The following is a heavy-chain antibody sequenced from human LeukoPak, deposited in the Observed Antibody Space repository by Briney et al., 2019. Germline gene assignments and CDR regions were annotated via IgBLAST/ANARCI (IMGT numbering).Heavy chain of an antibody. Sequence: ASVKVSCKASGYTFTSYYMHWVRQAPGQGLEWMGIINPSGGSTSYAQKFQGRVTMTRDTSTSTVYMELSSLRSEDTAVYYCARDKGEYCGGDCYPNAFDIWGQGTMVTVSS. CDR1: GYTFTSYY. CDR2: INPSGGST. D-gene: IGHD2-21*01. V-gene: IGHV1-46*01. J-gene: IGHJ3*02. CDR3: ARDKGEYCGGDCYPNAFDI.